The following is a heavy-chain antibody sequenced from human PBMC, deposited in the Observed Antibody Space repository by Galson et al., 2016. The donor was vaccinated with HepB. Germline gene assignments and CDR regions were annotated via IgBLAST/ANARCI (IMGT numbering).Heavy chain of an antibody. CDR2: INHSGST. V-gene: IGHV4-34*01. D-gene: IGHD3-3*01. Sequence: ATLSLTCAVYGGSFSGYYWSWIRQSPGKGLEWIGEINHSGSTNYNPSLNNQVTISVVASKNQFFLKMNAVTAADTAVYYCARVMNTGRRRFGRTLTSYAMDVWSQGTTVSVSS. CDR3: ARVMNTGRRRFGRTLTSYAMDV. CDR1: GGSFSGYY. J-gene: IGHJ6*02.